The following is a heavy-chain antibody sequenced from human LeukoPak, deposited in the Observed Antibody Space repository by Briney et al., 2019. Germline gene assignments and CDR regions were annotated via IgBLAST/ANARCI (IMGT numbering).Heavy chain of an antibody. CDR1: GFTFSDYY. CDR2: IGSSGTTI. CDR3: ARDSTPYYYYYGMDV. Sequence: GGSLRLSCAASGFTFSDYYMSWIRQVPGKGLECVSYIGSSGTTIYYADSVKGRFTISRDNAKNSLYLQMNSLRAEDTAVYYCARDSTPYYYYYGMDVWGQGTTVTVSS. D-gene: IGHD2-15*01. V-gene: IGHV3-11*01. J-gene: IGHJ6*02.